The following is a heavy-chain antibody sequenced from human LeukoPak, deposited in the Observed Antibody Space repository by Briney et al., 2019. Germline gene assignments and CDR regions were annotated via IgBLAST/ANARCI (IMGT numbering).Heavy chain of an antibody. Sequence: GESLRLSCAASGFTFSSYSMNWVRQAPGKGLEWVSSISSSSSYIYYADSVKGRFTISRDNAKNSLYLQTNSLTAEDTAVYYCARDQVDIVVVPAAPGRWSGDYWGQGTLVTVSS. D-gene: IGHD2-2*01. V-gene: IGHV3-21*01. J-gene: IGHJ4*02. CDR1: GFTFSSYS. CDR3: ARDQVDIVVVPAAPGRWSGDY. CDR2: ISSSSSYI.